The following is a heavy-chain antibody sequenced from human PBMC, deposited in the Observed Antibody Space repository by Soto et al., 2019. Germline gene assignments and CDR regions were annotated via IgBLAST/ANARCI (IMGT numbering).Heavy chain of an antibody. CDR1: GGAVSSGTYY. CDR2: IYFTGST. Sequence: LALTCTVSGGAVSSGTYYWSWIRQPPGKGLEWIGHIYFTGSTNYNPSLKSRVTMSLDTSRNQFSPKLSSVTAADTAVYYCTRGPPRVQWFDPWGLGTLVTVSS. V-gene: IGHV4-61*01. CDR3: TRGPPRVQWFDP. J-gene: IGHJ5*02.